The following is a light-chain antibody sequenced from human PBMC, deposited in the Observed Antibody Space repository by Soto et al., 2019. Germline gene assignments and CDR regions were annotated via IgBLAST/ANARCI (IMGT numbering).Light chain of an antibody. J-gene: IGLJ2*01. CDR1: SGHSSYI. V-gene: IGLV4-60*03. CDR2: LEGSGSY. Sequence: QLVLTQSSSASASLGSSVKLTCTLTSGHSSYIIAWHQQQPGKAPRYLMSLEGSGSYNKGSGVPDRFSGSSSGADRYLTISNLRSEDEADYYCETWNSNTRVVGGGTQLTVL. CDR3: ETWNSNTRV.